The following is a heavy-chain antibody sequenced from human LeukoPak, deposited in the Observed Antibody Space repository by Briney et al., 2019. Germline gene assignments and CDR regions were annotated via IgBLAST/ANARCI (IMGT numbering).Heavy chain of an antibody. Sequence: GASVKVSCKASGYTFTSYGISWVRQAPGQGLEWMGWISAYNGNTNYAQKLQGRVTMTTDTSTSTAYMELRSLRSDDTAVYYCARDSLYFSMVATNDAFDIWGQGTMVTVSS. V-gene: IGHV1-18*01. CDR1: GYTFTSYG. CDR2: ISAYNGNT. D-gene: IGHD5-12*01. CDR3: ARDSLYFSMVATNDAFDI. J-gene: IGHJ3*02.